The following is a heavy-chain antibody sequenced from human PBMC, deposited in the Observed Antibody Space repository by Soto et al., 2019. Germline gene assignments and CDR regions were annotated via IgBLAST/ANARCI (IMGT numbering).Heavy chain of an antibody. CDR1: GFTFSSDW. J-gene: IGHJ5*02. CDR2: IYYSGST. V-gene: IGHV4-59*08. CDR3: ARHPSDFWFDP. D-gene: IGHD2-21*02. Sequence: GSLRLSCAASGFTFSSDWMHWVRQAPGKGLEWIGYIYYSGSTNYNPSLKSRVTISVDTSKNQFSLKLSSVTAADKAVYYCARHPSDFWFDPWGQGTLVTVSS.